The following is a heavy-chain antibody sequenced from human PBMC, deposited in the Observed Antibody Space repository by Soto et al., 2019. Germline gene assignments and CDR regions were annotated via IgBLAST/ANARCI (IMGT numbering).Heavy chain of an antibody. CDR2: ISAYNGNT. V-gene: IGHV1-18*04. CDR3: ARGSITMVRGVIYYYYYGMDV. J-gene: IGHJ6*02. Sequence: ASVKVSCKASGYTFTSYGISWVRQAPGQGLEWMGWISAYNGNTNYAQKLQGRVTMTTDTSTSTAYMELRSLRSDDTAVYYCARGSITMVRGVIYYYYYGMDVWGQGATVTVSS. D-gene: IGHD3-10*01. CDR1: GYTFTSYG.